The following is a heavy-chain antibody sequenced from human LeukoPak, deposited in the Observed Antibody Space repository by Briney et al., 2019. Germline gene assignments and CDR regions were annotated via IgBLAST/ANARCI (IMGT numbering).Heavy chain of an antibody. CDR1: GGSFSGYY. Sequence: SETLSLTRAVYGGSFSGYYWSWIRQPPGKGLEWIGEINHSGSTNYNPSLKSRVTISVDTSKNQFSLKLSSVTAADTAVYYCARLAQYYYDSSGYLSHYYYGMDVWGQGTTVTVSS. CDR3: ARLAQYYYDSSGYLSHYYYGMDV. CDR2: INHSGST. D-gene: IGHD3-22*01. V-gene: IGHV4-34*01. J-gene: IGHJ6*02.